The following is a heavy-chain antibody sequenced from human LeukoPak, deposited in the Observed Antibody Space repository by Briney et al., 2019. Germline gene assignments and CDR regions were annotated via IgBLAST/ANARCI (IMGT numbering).Heavy chain of an antibody. J-gene: IGHJ5*02. Sequence: SETLSLTCTVSGGSISSSSYYWGWIRQPPGKGLEWIGSVYYVGSTYHNPSLKSRVTISVDTSKNQFSLKLSSVTAADTAVYYCARSSLRSWFDPWGQGTLVTVSS. CDR3: ARSSLRSWFDP. CDR2: VYYVGST. CDR1: GGSISSSSYY. V-gene: IGHV4-39*07. D-gene: IGHD3-10*01.